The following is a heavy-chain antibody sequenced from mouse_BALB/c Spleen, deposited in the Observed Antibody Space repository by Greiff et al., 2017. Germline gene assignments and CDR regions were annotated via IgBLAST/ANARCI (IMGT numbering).Heavy chain of an antibody. CDR3: AREEDGNSGGYYFDY. D-gene: IGHD2-1*01. Sequence: EVQGVESGGGLVKPGGSLKLSCAASGFTFSSYAMSWVRQTPEKRLEWVASISSGGSTYYPDSVKGRFTISRDNARNILYLQMSSLRSEDTAMYYCAREEDGNSGGYYFDYWGQGTTLTVSS. CDR2: ISSGGST. V-gene: IGHV5-6-5*01. CDR1: GFTFSSYA. J-gene: IGHJ2*01.